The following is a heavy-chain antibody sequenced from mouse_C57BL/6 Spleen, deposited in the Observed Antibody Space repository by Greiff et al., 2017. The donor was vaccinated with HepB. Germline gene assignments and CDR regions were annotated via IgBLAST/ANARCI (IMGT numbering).Heavy chain of an antibody. CDR3: ARGEGRLYYAMDY. V-gene: IGHV1-54*01. CDR1: GYAFTNYL. Sequence: VKLMESGAELVRPGTSVKVSCKASGYAFTNYLIEWVKQRPGQGLEWIGVINPGSGGTNYNEKFKGKATLTADKSSSTAYMQLSSLTSEDSAVYFCARGEGRLYYAMDYWGQGTSVTVSS. CDR2: INPGSGGT. J-gene: IGHJ4*01.